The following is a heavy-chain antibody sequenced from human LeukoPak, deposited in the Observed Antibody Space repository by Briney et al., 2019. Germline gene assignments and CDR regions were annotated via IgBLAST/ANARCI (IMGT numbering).Heavy chain of an antibody. D-gene: IGHD3-16*01. Sequence: SETLSLTCTVSGGSISSGRYYWSWIRQPAGKGLEWIGCIYTSGSTNYNPSLKRRVTISVDTSKNQFTLKLSSVTTADTAVYYCARDTTTFRAILSWFDPWGQGTLVTVSS. CDR1: GGSISSGRYY. CDR3: ARDTTTFRAILSWFDP. J-gene: IGHJ5*02. V-gene: IGHV4-61*02. CDR2: IYTSGST.